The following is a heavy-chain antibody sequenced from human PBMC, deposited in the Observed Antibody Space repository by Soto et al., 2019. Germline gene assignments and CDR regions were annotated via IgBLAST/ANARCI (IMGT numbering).Heavy chain of an antibody. CDR1: GGSISSGGYY. D-gene: IGHD6-25*01. Sequence: QVQLQESGPGLVKPSQTLSLTCTVSGGSISSGGYYWSWIRQHPGKGLEWIGYIYYSGSTYYNPSLKRRVTISVDTSKNQFSLKLSSVTAADTAVYYCAREAAGILNRFDPWGQGTLVTVSS. J-gene: IGHJ5*02. CDR3: AREAAGILNRFDP. CDR2: IYYSGST. V-gene: IGHV4-31*03.